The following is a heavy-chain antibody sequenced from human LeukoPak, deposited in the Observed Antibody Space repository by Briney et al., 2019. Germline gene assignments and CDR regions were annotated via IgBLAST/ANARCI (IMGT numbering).Heavy chain of an antibody. J-gene: IGHJ4*02. CDR3: ARDYGGIQLWSIVGSDY. CDR1: AYSFSTYD. CDR2: INPNSGGT. D-gene: IGHD5-18*01. V-gene: IGHV1-2*02. Sequence: ASVKVSCKASAYSFSTYDINWVRQAPGQGLEWMGWINPNSGGTNYAQKFQGRVTMTRDTSISTAYMELSRLRSDDTAVYYCARDYGGIQLWSIVGSDYWGQGTLVTVSS.